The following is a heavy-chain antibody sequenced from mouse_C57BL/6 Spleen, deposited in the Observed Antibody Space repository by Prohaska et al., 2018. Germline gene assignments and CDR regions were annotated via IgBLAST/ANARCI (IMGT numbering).Heavy chain of an antibody. CDR1: GFTFSGFW. CDR3: MGYVGDYLYFYV. D-gene: IGHD2-13*01. V-gene: IGHV11-1*01. Sequence: EVQLLETGGGLVPPGGSRGLSCEGSGFTFSGFWMSWVRQTPGKTLEWIGDINSVGISINYVPSIKDLFTIFRYNDKSTLYLHMSNVRSEDTARYFCMGYVGDYLYFYVWGTGTTVTGSS. J-gene: IGHJ1*03. CDR2: INSVGISI.